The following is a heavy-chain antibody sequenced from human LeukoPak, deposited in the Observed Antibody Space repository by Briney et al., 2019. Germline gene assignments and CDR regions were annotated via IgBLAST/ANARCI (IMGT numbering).Heavy chain of an antibody. Sequence: PSETLSLTCTVSGGSISSSSYYWGWIRQPPGKGLEWIGSIYYSGSTYYNPSLKSRVTISVDRSKNQFSLKLSSVTAADTAVYYCARGQYRGSSGYQKPSTGGDYFDYWGQGTLVTVSS. CDR1: GGSISSSSYY. CDR3: ARGQYRGSSGYQKPSTGGDYFDY. D-gene: IGHD3-22*01. V-gene: IGHV4-39*07. CDR2: IYYSGST. J-gene: IGHJ4*02.